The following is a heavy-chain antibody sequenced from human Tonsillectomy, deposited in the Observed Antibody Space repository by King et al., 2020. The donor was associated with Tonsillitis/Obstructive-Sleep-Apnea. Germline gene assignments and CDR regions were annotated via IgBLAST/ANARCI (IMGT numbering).Heavy chain of an antibody. CDR1: GFTFSTCT. Sequence: VQLVESGGGLVKPGGSLRLSCAASGFTFSTCTMNWVRQAPGKGLEWVSSISGCSRYIYYADSVKGRFTISRDNAKNSLFLQMNSLRAEDTAVYYCARSNYDPYNWFDPWGQGXLVTVSS. D-gene: IGHD4-11*01. J-gene: IGHJ5*02. CDR2: ISGCSRYI. V-gene: IGHV3-21*01. CDR3: ARSNYDPYNWFDP.